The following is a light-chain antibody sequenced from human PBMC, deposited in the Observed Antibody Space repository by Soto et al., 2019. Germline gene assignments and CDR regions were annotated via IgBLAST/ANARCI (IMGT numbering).Light chain of an antibody. Sequence: QSALTQPASVSGSPGPSITISCTGTSSDVGAYNYVSWYQQHPGKAPKLMIYDVNNRPSGVSNRFSGSKSGNTASLTISGLQAGDEADYYCSSYTSSTTDVLGAGSKLTVL. CDR3: SSYTSSTTDV. J-gene: IGLJ1*01. CDR1: SSDVGAYNY. V-gene: IGLV2-14*03. CDR2: DVN.